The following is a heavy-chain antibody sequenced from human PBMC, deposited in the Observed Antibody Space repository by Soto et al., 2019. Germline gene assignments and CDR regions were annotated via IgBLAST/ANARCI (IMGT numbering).Heavy chain of an antibody. CDR3: ARWGTTGGLDV. J-gene: IGHJ4*02. CDR1: GFTFRSYV. D-gene: IGHD3-16*01. V-gene: IGHV3-33*05. Sequence: QVQLVESGGGVVQPGTSLRLSCVGSGFTFRSYVIHWVRQAPGKGLEWVALTSYDGSNNFYGDSVKGRSTISRHNSRHTVELQMDSLTFDDTALYSCARWGTTGGLDVWGQGTLVSVSS. CDR2: TSYDGSNN.